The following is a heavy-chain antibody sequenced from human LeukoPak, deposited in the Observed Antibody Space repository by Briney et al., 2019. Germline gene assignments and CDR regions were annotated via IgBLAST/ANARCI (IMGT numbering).Heavy chain of an antibody. CDR3: ASGITAAKALDY. J-gene: IGHJ4*02. Sequence: PSETLSLTCTVSGGFISSSSYYWGWIRQPPGKGLEWIGSIYYSGSTYYNPSLKSRVTISVDTSKNQFSLKLSSVTAADTAVYYCASGITAAKALDYWGQGTLVTVSS. CDR1: GGFISSSSYY. D-gene: IGHD2-2*01. V-gene: IGHV4-39*01. CDR2: IYYSGST.